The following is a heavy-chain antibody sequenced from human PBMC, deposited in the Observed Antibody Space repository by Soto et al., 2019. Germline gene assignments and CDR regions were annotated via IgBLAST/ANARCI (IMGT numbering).Heavy chain of an antibody. D-gene: IGHD4-4*01. CDR1: LFTFSSCA. Sequence: GSLRLSCAASLFTFSSCAISWVRQSPGKGLEWVSAISGSGGSTYYADSVKGRFTISRDNSKNTLYLQMNSLRAEDTAVYYCAKDRAYSNYVRVYNWFDPWGQGTLVTVSS. J-gene: IGHJ5*02. CDR3: AKDRAYSNYVRVYNWFDP. V-gene: IGHV3-23*01. CDR2: ISGSGGST.